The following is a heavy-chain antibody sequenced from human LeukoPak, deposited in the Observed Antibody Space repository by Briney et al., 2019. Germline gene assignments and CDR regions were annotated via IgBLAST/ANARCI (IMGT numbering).Heavy chain of an antibody. CDR1: GLTLGSYT. CDR2: ISSSSSTI. Sequence: PGGSLRLSCAASGLTLGSYTMNWVRQAPGKGLEWVSYISSSSSTIQYADSVKGRFTISRDNAENSLYLQMNSLGVEDTAVYYCARVFRPSLTVFITRGAFDIWGQGTMVTVSS. D-gene: IGHD3-22*01. V-gene: IGHV3-48*01. CDR3: ARVFRPSLTVFITRGAFDI. J-gene: IGHJ3*02.